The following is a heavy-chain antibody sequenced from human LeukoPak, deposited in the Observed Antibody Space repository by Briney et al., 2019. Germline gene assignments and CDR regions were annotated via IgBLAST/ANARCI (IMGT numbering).Heavy chain of an antibody. J-gene: IGHJ4*02. CDR1: GFTFTNYA. CDR2: IKDGDT. CDR3: AKDGSYKSRIAGYFDY. D-gene: IGHD3-9*01. V-gene: IGHV3-23*01. Sequence: GGSLRLSCAASGFTFTNYAMTWVRQAPGKGLEWVSSIKDGDTYYADSVKGRFTISRDNSKNTLYLQMTSLRAEDAAVYYCAKDGSYKSRIAGYFDYWGQGTLVTVSS.